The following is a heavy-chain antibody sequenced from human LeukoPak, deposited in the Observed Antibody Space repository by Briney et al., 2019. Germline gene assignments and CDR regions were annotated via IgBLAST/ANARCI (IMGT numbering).Heavy chain of an antibody. CDR3: ATDRGWRTSGYYLYYFEY. V-gene: IGHV3-7*01. CDR1: GFTFNNYA. J-gene: IGHJ4*02. Sequence: GGSLRLSCAASGFTFNNYAMTWVRQAPGKGLEWVASIKHDGSEKYYVDSVRGRFTISRDNTKNLLYLQMSSLRAEDTAVYYCATDRGWRTSGYYLYYFEYWGQGTLVTFSS. D-gene: IGHD3-3*01. CDR2: IKHDGSEK.